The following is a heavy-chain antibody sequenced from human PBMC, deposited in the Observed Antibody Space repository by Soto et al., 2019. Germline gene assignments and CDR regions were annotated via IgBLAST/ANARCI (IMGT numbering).Heavy chain of an antibody. CDR3: ARDPSGDVVPAASDS. D-gene: IGHD2-2*01. V-gene: IGHV1-18*01. J-gene: IGHJ4*02. CDR2: IGPYDRKT. Sequence: HVQLVQSGAEVKTPGASVKVSCRTSGYTFSNYGISWVLQAPGQGLEWMGWIGPYDRKTDDAQNFQGRVTMTADTSTSTAYMELRSLRSDDTAVYYCARDPSGDVVPAASDSWGQGTLVTVSS. CDR1: GYTFSNYG.